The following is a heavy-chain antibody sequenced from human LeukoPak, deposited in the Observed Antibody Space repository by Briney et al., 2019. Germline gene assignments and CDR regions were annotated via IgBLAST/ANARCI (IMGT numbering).Heavy chain of an antibody. V-gene: IGHV3-48*02. CDR2: ISSSSSTI. J-gene: IGHJ3*02. CDR1: GFTFSSYS. CDR3: ARGGYTSSWYVYGAFDI. Sequence: GGSLRLSCAASGFTFSSYSMNWVRQAPGKGLEWVSYISSSSSTIYYADSVKGRFTISRDNAKNSLYLQMSSLRDEDTAVYYCARGGYTSSWYVYGAFDIWGQGTMVTVSS. D-gene: IGHD6-13*01.